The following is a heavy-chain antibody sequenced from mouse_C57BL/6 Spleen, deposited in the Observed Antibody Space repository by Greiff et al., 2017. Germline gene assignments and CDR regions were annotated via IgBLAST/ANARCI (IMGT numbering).Heavy chain of an antibody. Sequence: VQLQQPGAELVRPGSSVKLSCKASGYTFTSYWMHWVKQRPIQGLEWIGNIDPSDSETHYTQKFKDKATLTVDNSSSTAYMQLSSLTSENSAVYYCARSRVVATDYWGQGTTLTVSS. J-gene: IGHJ2*01. CDR1: GYTFTSYW. CDR2: IDPSDSET. CDR3: ARSRVVATDY. V-gene: IGHV1-52*01. D-gene: IGHD1-1*01.